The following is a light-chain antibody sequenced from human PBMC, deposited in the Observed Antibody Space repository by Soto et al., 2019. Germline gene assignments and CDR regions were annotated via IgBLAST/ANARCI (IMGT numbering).Light chain of an antibody. J-gene: IGKJ3*01. CDR2: GAS. CDR3: QQYGSSLFT. CDR1: QSISSSR. Sequence: DIVLTQSPGTLSLSPGERASLSCRASQSISSSRLAWYQHRPGQAPRLLIYGASSSATGIPDRFSGSGSGTDFTLTISRLEPEDFAVYYCQQYGSSLFTFGPGTKVDSK. V-gene: IGKV3-20*01.